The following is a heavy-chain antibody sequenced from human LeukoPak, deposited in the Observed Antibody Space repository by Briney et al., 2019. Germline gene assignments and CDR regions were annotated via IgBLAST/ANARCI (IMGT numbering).Heavy chain of an antibody. J-gene: IGHJ3*02. D-gene: IGHD1-26*01. CDR2: IYYSGST. CDR3: ARLPGGAVGDVFDI. V-gene: IGHV4-59*08. Sequence: SETPSLTCTVSGDSISSYYWSWIRQPPGKGLEWIGYIYYSGSTNYNPSLKSRVTISVDTSKNQFSLKLSSVTAADTAVYYCARLPGGAVGDVFDIWGQGTMVTVSS. CDR1: GDSISSYY.